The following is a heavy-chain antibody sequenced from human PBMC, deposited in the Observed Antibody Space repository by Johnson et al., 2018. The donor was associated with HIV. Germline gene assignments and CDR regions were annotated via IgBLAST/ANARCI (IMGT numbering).Heavy chain of an antibody. J-gene: IGHJ3*02. V-gene: IGHV3-30*19. Sequence: QMHLVESGGGVVQPGRSLRLSCAASGFTFSSYGMHWVRQAPGKGLEWVGFISYDGSNKYFTDSVRGRFTISRDNSRNTLFLQMNSLRAEDTAVYYCVRRFYDSSAFDIWGQGTMVTVSS. CDR2: ISYDGSNK. D-gene: IGHD3-22*01. CDR3: VRRFYDSSAFDI. CDR1: GFTFSSYG.